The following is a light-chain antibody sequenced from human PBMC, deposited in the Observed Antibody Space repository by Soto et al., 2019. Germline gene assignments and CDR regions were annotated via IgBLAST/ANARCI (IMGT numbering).Light chain of an antibody. V-gene: IGLV2-14*01. Sequence: QSALTQPSAVSGSPGQSITISCTGTSSDVGGYNYVSWYQQHPGKAPKLMIYDVSNRPSGVSNRFSGSKSGNTASLTISGLQAEDEADYYCSSYTSSSPSPYVVGTVSNVTV. J-gene: IGLJ1*01. CDR1: SSDVGGYNY. CDR3: SSYTSSSPSPYV. CDR2: DVS.